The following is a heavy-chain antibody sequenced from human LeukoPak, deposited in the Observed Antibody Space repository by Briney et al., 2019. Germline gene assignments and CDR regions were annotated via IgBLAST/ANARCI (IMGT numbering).Heavy chain of an antibody. CDR2: ISGSGGST. V-gene: IGHV3-23*01. CDR3: AKVQGRIVVVAIYFDY. CDR1: GFTFSSYG. Sequence: HTGGSLRLSCAASGFTFSSYGMSWVRQAPGKGLEWVSAISGSGGSTYYADSVKGRFTISRDNSKNTLYLQMNSLRAEDTAVYYCAKVQGRIVVVAIYFDYWGQGTLVTVSS. D-gene: IGHD2-15*01. J-gene: IGHJ4*02.